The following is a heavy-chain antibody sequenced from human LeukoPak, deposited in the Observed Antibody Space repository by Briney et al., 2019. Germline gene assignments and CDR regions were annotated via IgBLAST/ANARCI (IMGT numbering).Heavy chain of an antibody. Sequence: ASVKVSCKASGYTFTSYGISWARQAPGQGLEWMGWISAYNGNTNYAQKLQGRVTMTTDTSTSTAYMELRSLRSDDTAVYYCARELYYYDSSGYSNWFDPWGQGTLVTVSS. CDR2: ISAYNGNT. J-gene: IGHJ5*02. CDR1: GYTFTSYG. V-gene: IGHV1-18*01. CDR3: ARELYYYDSSGYSNWFDP. D-gene: IGHD3-22*01.